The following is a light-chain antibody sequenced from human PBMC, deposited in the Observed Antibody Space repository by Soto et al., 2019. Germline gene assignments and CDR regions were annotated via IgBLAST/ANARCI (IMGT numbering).Light chain of an antibody. Sequence: EIVLTQSPATLSLSPGERATLSCRASQSVSTNYLAWYQQRPGQAPRLLIYAASSRATGIPDRISGSGSGTDFTLTISRLEPEDFAVYYCHQYGSAPRTFGQGTKVDIK. CDR1: QSVSTNY. CDR3: HQYGSAPRT. V-gene: IGKV3-20*01. CDR2: AAS. J-gene: IGKJ1*01.